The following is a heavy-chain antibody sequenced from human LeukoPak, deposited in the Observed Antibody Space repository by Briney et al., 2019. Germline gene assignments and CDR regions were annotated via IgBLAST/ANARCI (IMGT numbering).Heavy chain of an antibody. CDR1: GYTFTSYG. CDR2: ISSTSAYI. V-gene: IGHV3-21*01. Sequence: SCKASGYTFTSYGISWVRQAPGKGLEWVSSISSTSAYIHYADSVKGRFTISRDNTDNVVYLQMNSLGAEDTAVYYCARVAVAGPTGWFDPWGQGTLVTVSS. J-gene: IGHJ5*02. D-gene: IGHD6-19*01. CDR3: ARVAVAGPTGWFDP.